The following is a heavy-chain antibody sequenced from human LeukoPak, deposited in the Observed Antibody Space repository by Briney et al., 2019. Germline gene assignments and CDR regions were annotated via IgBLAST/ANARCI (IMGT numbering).Heavy chain of an antibody. CDR2: ISSSSSYI. J-gene: IGHJ4*02. CDR1: GFTFSSYN. D-gene: IGHD6-13*01. CDR3: ARDRHSSSWYYFDY. V-gene: IGHV3-21*01. Sequence: GGSLRLSCAASGFTFSSYNMNWVRQAPGKGLEWVSSISSSSSYIYYADSVKGRFTISRDNAKNSLYLQMNSLRAEDTAVYYCARDRHSSSWYYFDYWGQGTLVTVSS.